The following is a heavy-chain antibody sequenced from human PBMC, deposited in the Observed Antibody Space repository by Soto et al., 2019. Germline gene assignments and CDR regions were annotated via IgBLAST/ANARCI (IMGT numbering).Heavy chain of an antibody. V-gene: IGHV3-74*01. CDR2: INSDGSSI. D-gene: IGHD6-19*01. CDR3: ASTKQWLAFDY. Sequence: TGGSLRLSCAASGFTFSSYWMHWVRQAPGKGLVWVSRINSDGSSISYADSVKGRFTISRDTSNNQFSLRVNSVTAADTAVYYCASTKQWLAFDYWGQGALVTVSS. CDR1: GFTFSSYW. J-gene: IGHJ4*02.